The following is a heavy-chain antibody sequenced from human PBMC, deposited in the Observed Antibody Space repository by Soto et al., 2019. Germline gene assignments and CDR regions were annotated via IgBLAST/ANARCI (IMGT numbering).Heavy chain of an antibody. CDR3: ARDTVTTGIAVAGLNWFDP. CDR1: GYTFTSYG. V-gene: IGHV1-18*01. CDR2: ISAYNGNT. J-gene: IGHJ5*02. Sequence: ASVKVSCKASGYTFTSYGISWVRQAPGQGLEWMGWISAYNGNTNYAQKLQGRVTMTTDTSTSTAYMELRSLRSDDTAVYYCARDTVTTGIAVAGLNWFDPWGQGTLVTVSS. D-gene: IGHD6-19*01.